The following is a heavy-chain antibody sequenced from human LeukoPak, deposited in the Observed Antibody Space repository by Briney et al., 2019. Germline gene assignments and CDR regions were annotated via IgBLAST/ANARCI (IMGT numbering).Heavy chain of an antibody. CDR1: GGSITTYY. V-gene: IGHV4-59*01. CDR3: ASGIIGGTYGVDY. CDR2: IYSNGIA. D-gene: IGHD3-16*01. Sequence: SETLSLTRTISGGSITTYYWCWIRQPPGKALEWIGYIYSNGIANYSPSLKSRVSISVDTSKNQFSLKLTSVTAADTAVYYCASGIIGGTYGVDYWGQGTLITVSS. J-gene: IGHJ4*02.